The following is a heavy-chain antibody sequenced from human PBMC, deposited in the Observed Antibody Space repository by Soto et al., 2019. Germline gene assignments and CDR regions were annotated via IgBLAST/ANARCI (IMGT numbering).Heavy chain of an antibody. J-gene: IGHJ5*02. V-gene: IGHV1-69*01. CDR2: IVPIHDTT. CDR3: AADSEGLLS. CDR1: RGTFSNYA. Sequence: QVQLVQTGAEVKRPGSSVNVSCTASRGTFSNYAILWVRQAPGQGLEWMGGIVPIHDTTDYAQKFQGRVTITAAEPSSTPYMELRSLSSEDPAVYYCAADSEGLLSWGQGTLVTVSS.